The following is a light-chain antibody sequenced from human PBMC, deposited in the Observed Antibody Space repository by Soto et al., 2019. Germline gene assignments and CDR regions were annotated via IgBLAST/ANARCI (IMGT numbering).Light chain of an antibody. CDR1: QSVSRY. V-gene: IGKV3-11*01. CDR2: DAS. CDR3: QQRSNWPRT. Sequence: EIVLTQSPATLSLSPGERATLSCRASQSVSRYLAWYQQKPGQAPRLLVYDASNRATGIPARFSGSGSGTDFTLTITSLEPADFAVYYCQQRSNWPRTFGQGTKVEI. J-gene: IGKJ1*01.